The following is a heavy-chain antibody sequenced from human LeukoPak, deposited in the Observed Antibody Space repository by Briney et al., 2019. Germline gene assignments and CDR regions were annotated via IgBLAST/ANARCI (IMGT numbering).Heavy chain of an antibody. J-gene: IGHJ5*02. CDR2: FDPEDGET. CDR3: ATGIITMVRGVIITDSWFDP. D-gene: IGHD3-10*01. Sequence: GASVKVSCKVSGHTLTELSIHWVRQAPGTGLEWMGGFDPEDGETIYAQNFQGRVTMTEDTSIDTAYMELSSLRSEDTAVYYCATGIITMVRGVIITDSWFDPWGQGTLVTVSS. CDR1: GHTLTELS. V-gene: IGHV1-24*01.